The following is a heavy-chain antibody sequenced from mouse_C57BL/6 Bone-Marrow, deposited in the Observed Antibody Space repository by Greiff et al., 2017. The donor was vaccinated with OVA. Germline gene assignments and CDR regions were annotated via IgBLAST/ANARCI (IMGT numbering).Heavy chain of an antibody. CDR1: GFNIKDDY. J-gene: IGHJ2*01. CDR2: IDPENGDT. Sequence: VQLQQSGAELVRPGASVKLSCTASGFNIKDDYMHWVKQRPEQGLEWIGWIDPENGDTEYASKFQGKATIIVDTSSKTAYLQLSSLTSEDTAVYYCTTYDYYGSSPDYWGQGTTLTVSS. V-gene: IGHV14-4*01. D-gene: IGHD1-1*01. CDR3: TTYDYYGSSPDY.